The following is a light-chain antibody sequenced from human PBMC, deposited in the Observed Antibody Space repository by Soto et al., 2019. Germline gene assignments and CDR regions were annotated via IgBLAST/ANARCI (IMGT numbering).Light chain of an antibody. Sequence: DIQMTQSPSSLSASVGDRVTITCRASQSISSYLNWYQQTPGKAPKLLISTASTLQTGVPSRFDGSGSGTDFTLTINNLQPEDFATYYCQQSYSTSITFGQGTRLEIK. V-gene: IGKV1-39*01. CDR2: TAS. J-gene: IGKJ5*01. CDR3: QQSYSTSIT. CDR1: QSISSY.